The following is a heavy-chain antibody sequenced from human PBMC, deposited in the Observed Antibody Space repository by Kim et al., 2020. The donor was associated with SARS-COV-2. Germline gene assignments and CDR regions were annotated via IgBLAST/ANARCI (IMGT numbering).Heavy chain of an antibody. CDR2: INHSGST. D-gene: IGHD3-9*01. J-gene: IGHJ6*02. CDR3: ARDGPLRYFDWFRTNDYYYYGMDV. V-gene: IGHV4-34*01. CDR1: GGSFSGYY. Sequence: SETLSLTCAVYGGSFSGYYWSWIRQPPGKGLEWIGEINHSGSTNYNPSLKSRVTISVDTSKNQFSLKLSSVTAADTAVYYCARDGPLRYFDWFRTNDYYYYGMDVWGQGTTVTVSS.